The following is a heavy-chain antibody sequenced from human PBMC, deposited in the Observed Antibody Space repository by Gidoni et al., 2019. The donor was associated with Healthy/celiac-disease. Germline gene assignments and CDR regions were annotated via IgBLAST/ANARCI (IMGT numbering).Heavy chain of an antibody. V-gene: IGHV3-43*02. J-gene: IGHJ4*02. CDR2: ISGDGGST. CDR1: GFTFDDSA. D-gene: IGHD3-22*01. Sequence: DVQLVESGGGVVPPGGSLRLSCAASGFTFDDSAMPWVRPAPGKGLEWVSLISGDGGSTYYADSVKGRFTIAGDNSKNSLYLQMNSLRTEDTALYYCAKVVRPTYYYDSSGYLDPYFDYWGQGTLVTVSS. CDR3: AKVVRPTYYYDSSGYLDPYFDY.